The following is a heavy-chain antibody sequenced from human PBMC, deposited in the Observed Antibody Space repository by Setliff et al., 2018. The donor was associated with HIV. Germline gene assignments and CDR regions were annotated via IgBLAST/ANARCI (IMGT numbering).Heavy chain of an antibody. CDR1: GYKFTGHH. Sequence: ASVKVSCKASGYKFTGHHIQWMRQAPGQGLEWMGGILPFFDTANYAQKFQGRVTITADESTSTVHMELSSLTSEDTAVYYCARGVYFTFSGEVIRHYLDVWGKGTTVTVSS. V-gene: IGHV1-69*13. J-gene: IGHJ6*03. CDR3: ARGVYFTFSGEVIRHYLDV. D-gene: IGHD3-3*01. CDR2: ILPFFDTA.